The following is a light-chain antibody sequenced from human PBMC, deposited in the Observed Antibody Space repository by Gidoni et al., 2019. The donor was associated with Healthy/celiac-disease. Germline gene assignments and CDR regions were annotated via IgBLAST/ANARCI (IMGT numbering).Light chain of an antibody. Sequence: EIVLTQSPATLSLSPGERATLSCRASQSVSSYLAWYQQKPGQAPRLLIYDASNRATGIPARFSGSGSGTDFTLTISSPEPEDFAVYYCQQRSNSYTFGQGTKLEIK. CDR3: QQRSNSYT. V-gene: IGKV3-11*01. CDR2: DAS. J-gene: IGKJ2*01. CDR1: QSVSSY.